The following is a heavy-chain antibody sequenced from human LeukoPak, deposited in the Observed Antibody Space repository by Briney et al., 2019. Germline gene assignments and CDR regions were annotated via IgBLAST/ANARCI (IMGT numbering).Heavy chain of an antibody. CDR2: ITWSSGTI. CDR1: GFTFSGYD. Sequence: GGSLRLSCAASGFTFSGYDMNWVRQAPGKGLEWVSFITWSSGTIYYADSVKGRFTVSRDNAESSLYLRMNSLRDEDTAVYSCVRDRLGGAFDVWGHGTMVTVSS. CDR3: VRDRLGGAFDV. V-gene: IGHV3-48*02. J-gene: IGHJ3*01. D-gene: IGHD3-16*01.